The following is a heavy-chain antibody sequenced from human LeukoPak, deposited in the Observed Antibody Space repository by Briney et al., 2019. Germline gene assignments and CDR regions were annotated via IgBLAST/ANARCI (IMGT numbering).Heavy chain of an antibody. CDR1: GGSINSSPYY. Sequence: SETLSLTCIISGGSINSSPYYWGWIRQPPGEGLEWIGTLSYSGKTYHNPSLKTRVTISIDTSKNQFSLKLTSATAADTAVYYCARDSYGDYANVFVYWGQGTLVTVSS. J-gene: IGHJ4*02. CDR3: ARDSYGDYANVFVY. CDR2: LSYSGKT. V-gene: IGHV4-39*07. D-gene: IGHD4-17*01.